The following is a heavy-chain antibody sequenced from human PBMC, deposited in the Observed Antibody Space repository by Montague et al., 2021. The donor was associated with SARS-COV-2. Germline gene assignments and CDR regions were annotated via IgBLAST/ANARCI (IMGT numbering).Heavy chain of an antibody. Sequence: SETLSLTCSISGVSITSYYWGWVRQPAGKGLEWIGHIYASGSTNXXPSLKSRVRLSIDNPKNQFFLKLESLTAADTAVYYCVRDGGNWYYFDYWGQGALVTVSS. CDR1: GVSITSYY. CDR2: IYASGST. CDR3: VRDGGNWYYFDY. V-gene: IGHV4-4*07. J-gene: IGHJ4*02. D-gene: IGHD3-16*01.